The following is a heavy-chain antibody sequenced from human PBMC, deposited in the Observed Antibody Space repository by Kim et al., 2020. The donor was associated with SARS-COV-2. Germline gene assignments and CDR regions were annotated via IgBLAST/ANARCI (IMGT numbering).Heavy chain of an antibody. V-gene: IGHV3-21*01. J-gene: IGHJ6*03. CDR1: GFTFSSYS. D-gene: IGHD6-13*01. CDR3: ARADSSSWSKGGDYYYYNMDV. Sequence: GGSLRLSCAASGFTFSSYSMNWVRQAPGKGLEWVSSISSSSSYIYYADSVKGRFTISRDNAKNSLYLQMNSLRAEDTAVYYCARADSSSWSKGGDYYYYNMDVWGKGTTVTVSS. CDR2: ISSSSSYI.